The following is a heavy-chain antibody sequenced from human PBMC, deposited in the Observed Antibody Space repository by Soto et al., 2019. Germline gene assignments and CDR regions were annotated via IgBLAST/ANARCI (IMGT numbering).Heavy chain of an antibody. CDR3: VRSNYDSSGLYLAGWFDP. CDR1: GYTFTGYY. V-gene: IGHV1-2*02. J-gene: IGHJ5*02. D-gene: IGHD3-22*01. CDR2: IIPGSGGT. Sequence: QVQLVQSGAEVKKPGASVKVSCKASGYTFTGYYIHWVRQAPGQELEWMGWIIPGSGGTKYAQKFQGRVTVTGDTSTSTVYMELSRLTSDDTAVYYCVRSNYDSSGLYLAGWFDPWGHGTLVTVSS.